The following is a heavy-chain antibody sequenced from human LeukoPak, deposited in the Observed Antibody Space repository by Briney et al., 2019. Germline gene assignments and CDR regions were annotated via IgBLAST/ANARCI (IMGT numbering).Heavy chain of an antibody. D-gene: IGHD5-24*01. Sequence: GRSLRLSCAASGFTFSSYGMHWVRRAPGKGLEWVTFISYDGSDKYYADSVKGRFTMSRDNSKNTMSLQMNSLRAEDTAVYYCAGAGRAKEWLFDYWGQGTLVTVSS. J-gene: IGHJ4*02. CDR1: GFTFSSYG. V-gene: IGHV3-30*03. CDR2: ISYDGSDK. CDR3: AGAGRAKEWLFDY.